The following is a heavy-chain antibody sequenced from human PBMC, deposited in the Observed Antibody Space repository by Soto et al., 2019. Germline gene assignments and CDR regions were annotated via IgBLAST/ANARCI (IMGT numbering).Heavy chain of an antibody. CDR1: GDIVSATTAA. Sequence: PSQTLSLTCDISGDIVSATTAAWNWIRQSPSRGLEWLGRTYYRSKWYNDYAISVKSRITIKPDTSKNQFSLHLTSVTPEDTAVYYCAREYTAWPLAYGLDVWGQGTTVTVSS. D-gene: IGHD2-2*02. CDR2: TYYRSKWYN. J-gene: IGHJ6*02. V-gene: IGHV6-1*01. CDR3: AREYTAWPLAYGLDV.